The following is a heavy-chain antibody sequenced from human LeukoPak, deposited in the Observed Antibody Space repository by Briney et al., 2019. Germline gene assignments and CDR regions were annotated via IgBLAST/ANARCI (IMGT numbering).Heavy chain of an antibody. CDR3: VKDRYSVISVVDY. D-gene: IGHD1-26*01. V-gene: IGHV3-64D*06. CDR1: GCTFSSYA. J-gene: IGHJ4*02. Sequence: PAGSLTLSCSASGCTFSSYAMHWVRHPPGQGLEYVSAIGTIGARTYYADSVKGRFTISRDNSQNTMFLQMSSLRAEDTAGYYCVKDRYSVISVVDYWGQGALVTVSS. CDR2: IGTIGART.